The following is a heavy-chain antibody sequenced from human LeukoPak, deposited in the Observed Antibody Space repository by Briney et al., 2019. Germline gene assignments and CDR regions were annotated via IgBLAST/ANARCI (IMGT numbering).Heavy chain of an antibody. V-gene: IGHV3-23*01. D-gene: IGHD3-9*01. CDR3: AVILRYLGGMDV. CDR1: GFTFSSYA. J-gene: IGHJ6*02. CDR2: ISGSGGST. Sequence: GGSLRLSCAASGFTFSSYAMSWVRQAPGKGLEWVSAISGSGGSTYYADSVKGRFTISRDNSKNTLYLQMNSLRAEDTAVYYCAVILRYLGGMDVWGQGTTVTVSS.